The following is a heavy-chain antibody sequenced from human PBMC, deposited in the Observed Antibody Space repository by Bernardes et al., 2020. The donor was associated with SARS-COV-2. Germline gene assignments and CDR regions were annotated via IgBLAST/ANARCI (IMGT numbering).Heavy chain of an antibody. D-gene: IGHD3-16*01. CDR3: AKDLIAGTLGGLPQTFDY. Sequence: GGSLRLSCAASGFAFSSYAMSWVRQAPGKGLEWVSVISGSGGTTYYSDSVKGRFTISRDNSQNMLYLQMSSLRDEDTAVYFCAKDLIAGTLGGLPQTFDYWGQGTLVTVSS. CDR1: GFAFSSYA. J-gene: IGHJ4*02. V-gene: IGHV3-23*01. CDR2: ISGSGGTT.